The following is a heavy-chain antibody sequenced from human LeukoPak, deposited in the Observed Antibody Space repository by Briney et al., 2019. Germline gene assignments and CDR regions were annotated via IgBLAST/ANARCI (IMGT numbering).Heavy chain of an antibody. V-gene: IGHV4-39*01. CDR3: ARHASVDGNWPRPLDY. D-gene: IGHD6-19*01. J-gene: IGHJ4*02. CDR2: IYYSGST. CDR1: GGSISSSNYY. Sequence: SETLSLTCTVSGGSISSSNYYWGWIRQPPGKGLEWIGNIYYSGSTYYKPSLKTRVTISVDTAKNQFSLKLTSVTAADTAVYYCARHASVDGNWPRPLDYWGQGSLVTVSS.